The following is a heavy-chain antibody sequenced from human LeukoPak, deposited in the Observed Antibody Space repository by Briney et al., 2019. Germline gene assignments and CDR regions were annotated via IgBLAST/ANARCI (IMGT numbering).Heavy chain of an antibody. CDR3: ARHQFQLLANDDAFDM. CDR2: IYYSGNT. J-gene: IGHJ3*02. V-gene: IGHV4-59*08. CDR1: GGSMNSYY. Sequence: PSETLSLTCTVSGGSMNSYYWSWIRQPPGKGLEWIGYIYYSGNTNYNPSLKSRVTISVDTSKNQFSLRMNSVTAADTAVYYCARHQFQLLANDDAFDMWGQGTMVTVSS. D-gene: IGHD2-2*01.